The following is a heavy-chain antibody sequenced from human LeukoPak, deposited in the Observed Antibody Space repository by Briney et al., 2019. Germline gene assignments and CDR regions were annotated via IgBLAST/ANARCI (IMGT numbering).Heavy chain of an antibody. J-gene: IGHJ6*02. V-gene: IGHV4-59*01. CDR1: GGSISSCY. CDR3: ASTIGYYYYGMDV. Sequence: SETLSLTCTVSGGSISSCYWSWIRQPPGKGLEWIGYIYYSGSTNYNPSLKSRVTISVDTSKNQFSLKLSSVTAADTAVYYCASTIGYYYYGMDVWGQGTTVTVSS. D-gene: IGHD2/OR15-2a*01. CDR2: IYYSGST.